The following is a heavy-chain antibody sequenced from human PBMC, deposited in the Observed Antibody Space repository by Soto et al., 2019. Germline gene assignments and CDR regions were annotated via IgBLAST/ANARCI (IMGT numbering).Heavy chain of an antibody. CDR2: ISYGGNNK. CDR3: ARVEFEDGRGHFGY. D-gene: IGHD3-22*01. J-gene: IGHJ4*02. V-gene: IGHV3-30-3*01. Sequence: QVQVVESGGGVVQPGGSLRLSCAASGFTFSTSAMHWVRQAPGKGLEWMAMISYGGNNKYYADSVKGRFTISRDISESTLYLQMNSLRTEDTAVYYCARVEFEDGRGHFGYWGQGTLVSVSS. CDR1: GFTFSTSA.